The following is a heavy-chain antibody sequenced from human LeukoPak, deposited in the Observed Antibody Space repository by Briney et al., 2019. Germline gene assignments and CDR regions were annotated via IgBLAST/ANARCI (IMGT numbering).Heavy chain of an antibody. V-gene: IGHV3-48*03. CDR2: IGVRGTPI. D-gene: IGHD1-14*01. Sequence: GGSLRLSCAASGFTFSSYAMSWVRQAPGKGLEWISYIGVRGTPIYYADSVKGRFTISRDDAKNSLYLQMNSLRAEDTAVYFCARENLCLDVWGQGTTVTVSS. CDR3: ARENLCLDV. J-gene: IGHJ6*01. CDR1: GFTFSSYA.